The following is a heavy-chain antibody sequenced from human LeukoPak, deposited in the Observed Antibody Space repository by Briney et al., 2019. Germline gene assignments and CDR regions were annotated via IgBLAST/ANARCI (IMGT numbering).Heavy chain of an antibody. CDR1: GFNFSSYW. D-gene: IGHD3-9*01. CDR3: AKVYDILTGYYSSSFDY. V-gene: IGHV3-30*18. J-gene: IGHJ4*02. Sequence: GGSLRLSCAASGFNFSSYWMSWVRQAPGKGLEWVAVISYDGSNKKYADSVKGRFTISRDNSKNTLYLQMNSLRPEDTAVYYCAKVYDILTGYYSSSFDYWGQGTLVTVSS. CDR2: ISYDGSNK.